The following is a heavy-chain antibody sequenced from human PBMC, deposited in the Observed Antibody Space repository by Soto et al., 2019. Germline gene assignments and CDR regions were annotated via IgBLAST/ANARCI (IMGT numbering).Heavy chain of an antibody. CDR1: GFSFTTYV. CDR3: AKGLLAIVGTTLPRDAFNI. J-gene: IGHJ3*02. D-gene: IGHD1-26*01. Sequence: PGGSLRLSCAASGFSFTTYVMHWVRQAPGKGLEWVAVISHDGSYKYYGDAVKGRFTIPRDTSKNAVYLEMNSLRPEDTAVYYCAKGLLAIVGTTLPRDAFNIWGQGTMVTV. CDR2: ISHDGSYK. V-gene: IGHV3-30*18.